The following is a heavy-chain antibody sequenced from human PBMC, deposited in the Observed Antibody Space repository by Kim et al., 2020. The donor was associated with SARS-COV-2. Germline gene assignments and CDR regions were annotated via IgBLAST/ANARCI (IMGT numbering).Heavy chain of an antibody. CDR1: GFTFINHW. CDR3: AKDYRGVATIDY. CDR2: INTVGNTK. D-gene: IGHD5-12*01. Sequence: GGSLRLSCAASGFTFINHWMHWVRQAPGKGLVWVSRINTVGNTKNYPDSVKGRFTISRDNAKNTLYLEMNSLRAEDTAVYYCAKDYRGVATIDYWGQGTLVTVS. J-gene: IGHJ4*02. V-gene: IGHV3-74*01.